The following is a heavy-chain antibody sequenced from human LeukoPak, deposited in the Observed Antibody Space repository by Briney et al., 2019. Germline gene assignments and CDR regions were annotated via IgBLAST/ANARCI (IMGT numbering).Heavy chain of an antibody. V-gene: IGHV3-30-3*01. CDR3: AKAKGSGLKYYFDY. D-gene: IGHD6-19*01. J-gene: IGHJ4*02. CDR2: ISYDGSNK. CDR1: GFTFSSYA. Sequence: PGGSLRLSCAASGFTFSSYAMHWVRQAPGKGLEWVAVISYDGSNKYYADSVKGRFTISRDNSKNTLYLQMNSLRAEDTAVYYRAKAKGSGLKYYFDYWGQGTLVTVSS.